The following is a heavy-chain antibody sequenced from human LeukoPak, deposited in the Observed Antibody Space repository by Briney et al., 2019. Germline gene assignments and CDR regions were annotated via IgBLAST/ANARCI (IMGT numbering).Heavy chain of an antibody. J-gene: IGHJ3*02. CDR2: IYTSGST. CDR3: ARDYYDSSGSPDAFDI. D-gene: IGHD3-22*01. V-gene: IGHV4-4*07. CDR1: GGSISSYY. Sequence: SETLSLTCTVSGGSISSYYWSWIRQPAGKGLEWFGRIYTSGSTNYNPSLKSRVTMSVDTSKNQFSLKLSSVTAADTAVYYCARDYYDSSGSPDAFDIWGQGTMVTVSS.